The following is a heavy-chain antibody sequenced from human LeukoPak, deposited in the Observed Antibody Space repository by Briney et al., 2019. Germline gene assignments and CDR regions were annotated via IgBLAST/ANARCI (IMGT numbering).Heavy chain of an antibody. CDR1: GYTFTGYY. V-gene: IGHV1-2*06. D-gene: IGHD3-22*01. CDR3: ARDLRGPYYYDSSGYYHNWFDP. J-gene: IGHJ5*02. CDR2: INPNSGGT. Sequence: ASVKVSCKASGYTFTGYYMHWVRQAPGQGLEWMGRINPNSGGTNYAQKLQGRVTMTRDTSISTAYMELSRLRSDDTAVYYSARDLRGPYYYDSSGYYHNWFDPWGQGTLVTVSS.